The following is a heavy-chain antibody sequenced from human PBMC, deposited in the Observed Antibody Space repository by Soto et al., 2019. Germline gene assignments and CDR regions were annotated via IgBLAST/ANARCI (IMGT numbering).Heavy chain of an antibody. J-gene: IGHJ4*02. CDR2: MNPNSGNT. V-gene: IGHV1-8*01. CDR1: GYTFTSYD. Sequence: ASVKVSCKASGYTFTSYDINWVRQATGQGLEWMGWMNPNSGNTGYAQKFQGRVTMTRNTSISTAYMELSSLRSEDTAVYYCARGRSGINIFGVVNLFDYWGQGTLVTVSS. CDR3: ARGRSGINIFGVVNLFDY. D-gene: IGHD3-3*02.